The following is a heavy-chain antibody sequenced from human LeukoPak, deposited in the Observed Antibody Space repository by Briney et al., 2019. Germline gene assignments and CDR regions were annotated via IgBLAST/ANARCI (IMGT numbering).Heavy chain of an antibody. Sequence: SETLSLTCTVSGGSISSSSYYWGWIRQPPGKGLEWIGSIYYSGSTYYNPSLKSRVTISVDTSKNQFSLKLSSVTAADTAVYYCARWSSGWSNAFDLWGQGTMVTVSS. CDR1: GGSISSSSYY. J-gene: IGHJ3*01. V-gene: IGHV4-39*01. CDR3: ARWSSGWSNAFDL. CDR2: IYYSGST. D-gene: IGHD6-19*01.